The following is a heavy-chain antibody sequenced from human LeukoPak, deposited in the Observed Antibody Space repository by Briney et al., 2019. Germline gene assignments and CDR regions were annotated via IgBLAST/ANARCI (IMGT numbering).Heavy chain of an antibody. V-gene: IGHV4-31*03. J-gene: IGHJ5*02. Sequence: SETVSLTCTVSGGSISSGGYYWSWISQHPGKGLEWIGYIYYSGSTYYNPSLKSRVTISVDTSKNQFSLKLSSVTAADTAVYYCARGVLHWFDPWGQGTLVTVSS. CDR2: IYYSGST. CDR3: ARGVLHWFDP. CDR1: GGSISSGGYY.